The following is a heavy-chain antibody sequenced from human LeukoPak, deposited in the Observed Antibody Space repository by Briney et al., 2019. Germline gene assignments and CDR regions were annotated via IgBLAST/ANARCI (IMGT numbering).Heavy chain of an antibody. CDR3: AKDRGDRNSCYLNGVDP. D-gene: IGHD2-2*01. Sequence: GGSLRLSCAASGFTFNNYAMNWVRQAPGKGLEWVSSISGSDGTTSYAASVKGRFTISRDNSKNTLYLQMNSLRAEDTAIYYCAKDRGDRNSCYLNGVDPWGRGTLVTVSS. CDR1: GFTFNNYA. J-gene: IGHJ5*02. CDR2: ISGSDGTT. V-gene: IGHV3-23*01.